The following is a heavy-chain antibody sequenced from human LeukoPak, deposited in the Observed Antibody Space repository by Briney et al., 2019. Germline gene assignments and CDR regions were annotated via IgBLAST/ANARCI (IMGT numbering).Heavy chain of an antibody. D-gene: IGHD3-10*01. J-gene: IGHJ6*03. V-gene: IGHV4-38-2*02. CDR1: GYSISSGYY. CDR2: IYHSGST. CDR3: ARGLYGSGSHELNAVKYYYYMDV. Sequence: SETLSLTCTVSGYSISSGYYWGWIRQPPGKGLEWIGSIYHSGSTYYNPSLKSRVTISVDTSKNQFSLKLSSVTAADTAVYYCARGLYGSGSHELNAVKYYYYMDVWGKGTTVTISS.